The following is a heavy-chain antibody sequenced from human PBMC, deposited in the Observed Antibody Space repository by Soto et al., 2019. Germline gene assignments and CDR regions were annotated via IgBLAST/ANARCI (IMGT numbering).Heavy chain of an antibody. CDR1: GFTFSSYW. CDR3: ARPVGASFLGWYSYYFDY. D-gene: IGHD3-3*01. CDR2: INQDGSEK. J-gene: IGHJ4*02. Sequence: GGSLRLSCAASGFTFSSYWMSWVRQAPGKGLEWVANINQDGSEKYNVDSVKGRFTISRDNAKNSLYLQMNSLRAEDTAVYYCARPVGASFLGWYSYYFDYWGQGTLVTVSS. V-gene: IGHV3-7*03.